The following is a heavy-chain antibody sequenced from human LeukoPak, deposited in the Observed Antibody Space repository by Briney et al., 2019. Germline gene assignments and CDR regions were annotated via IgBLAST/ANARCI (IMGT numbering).Heavy chain of an antibody. Sequence: TSETLSLTCTVSAGSISLYNTYYWNWIRQSPGKGLEWIGYIYYSGSTSYNPSLKSRVTISVDTFRNQFSLKLTSVTAADTAIYYCAKSDYYGASDYWGQGTLVTVSS. CDR3: AKSDYYGASDY. CDR1: AGSISLYNTYY. V-gene: IGHV4-59*01. J-gene: IGHJ4*02. D-gene: IGHD3-10*01. CDR2: IYYSGST.